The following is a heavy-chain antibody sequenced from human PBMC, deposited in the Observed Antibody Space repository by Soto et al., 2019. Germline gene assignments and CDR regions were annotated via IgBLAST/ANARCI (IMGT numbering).Heavy chain of an antibody. D-gene: IGHD3-22*01. Sequence: PSETLSLTCAVYGGSFSGYYWSWIRQPPGKGLEWIGEINHSGSTNYNPSLKSRVTISVDTSKNQFSPKLSSVTAADTAVYYCARGYGPRMIVVPRRSYYFDYWGQGTLVTVSS. J-gene: IGHJ4*02. V-gene: IGHV4-34*01. CDR2: INHSGST. CDR1: GGSFSGYY. CDR3: ARGYGPRMIVVPRRSYYFDY.